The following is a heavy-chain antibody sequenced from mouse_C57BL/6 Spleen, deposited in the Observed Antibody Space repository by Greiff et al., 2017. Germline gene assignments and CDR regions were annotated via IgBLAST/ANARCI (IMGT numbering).Heavy chain of an antibody. CDR3: ARDGNLDY. CDR1: GFTFSNYG. D-gene: IGHD2-1*01. V-gene: IGHV5-17*01. J-gene: IGHJ2*01. CDR2: ISSGSSTI. Sequence: DVKLQESGGGLVKPGGSLKLSCAASGFTFSNYGMHWVRQAPEKGLEWVAYISSGSSTIYYADTVKGRFTISRDNAKNTLFLQMTSLRSEDTAMYYCARDGNLDYWGQGTTLTVSS.